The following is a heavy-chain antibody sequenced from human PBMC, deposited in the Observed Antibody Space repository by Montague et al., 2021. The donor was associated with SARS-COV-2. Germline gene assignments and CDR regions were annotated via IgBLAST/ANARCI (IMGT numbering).Heavy chain of an antibody. J-gene: IGHJ4*02. CDR2: IDWDDDK. Sequence: PALVKPTQTLTLTCTFSGFSLSTSGMCVSWIRQPPGKALEWLARIDWDDDKYYSTSLKTRLTIPKDTSKNQVVLTMTNVDPVDTATYYCARAMAGTEDYWGQGTLVTVSS. V-gene: IGHV2-70*11. CDR3: ARAMAGTEDY. CDR1: GFSLSTSGMC. D-gene: IGHD6-19*01.